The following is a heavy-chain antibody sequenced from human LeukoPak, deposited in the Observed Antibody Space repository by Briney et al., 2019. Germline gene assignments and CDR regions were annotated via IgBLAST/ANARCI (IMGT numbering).Heavy chain of an antibody. J-gene: IGHJ4*02. CDR1: GGSISSGGYY. D-gene: IGHD3-22*01. CDR2: IYYSGST. V-gene: IGHV4-31*03. CDR3: ARVPPPSYDSSGFYFDY. Sequence: SQTLSLTCTVSGGSISSGGYYWSWIRQHPGKGLEWIGYIYYSGSTYYNPSLKSRVTISVDTSKNQFSLKLSSVTAADTAVYYCARVPPPSYDSSGFYFDYWGQGTLVTVSS.